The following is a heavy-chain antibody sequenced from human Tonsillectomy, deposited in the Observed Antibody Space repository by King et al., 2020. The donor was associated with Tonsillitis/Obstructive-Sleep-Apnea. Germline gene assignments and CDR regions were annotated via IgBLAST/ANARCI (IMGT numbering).Heavy chain of an antibody. J-gene: IGHJ6*03. CDR1: GFTFSNAW. CDR2: IKSKIDGGTT. Sequence: VQLVESGGGLVKPGGSLRLSCAASGFTFSNAWMNWVRQAPGKGLEWVGRIKSKIDGGTTDYAAPVKGRFTISRDDSKNTLYVQMNSLKTEDTAVYYCTTDPTYPLVGTGYQDYYYYMDVWGKGTTVTVSS. D-gene: IGHD3/OR15-3a*01. CDR3: TTDPTYPLVGTGYQDYYYYMDV. V-gene: IGHV3-15*01.